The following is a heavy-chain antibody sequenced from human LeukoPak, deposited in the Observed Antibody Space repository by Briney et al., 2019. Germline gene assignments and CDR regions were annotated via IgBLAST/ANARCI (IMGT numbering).Heavy chain of an antibody. CDR3: ARDRPRESLSQLWLLTGFDYYGMDV. CDR1: GFTFSNYS. Sequence: PGGSLRLSCAVSGFTFSNYSMNWVRQAPGKGLEWVSYISRSSSTILYADSVKGRFTISRDNAKNSLYLQMNSLRAEDTAVYYCARDRPRESLSQLWLLTGFDYYGMDVWGQGTTVTVSS. D-gene: IGHD5-18*01. V-gene: IGHV3-48*04. J-gene: IGHJ6*02. CDR2: ISRSSSTI.